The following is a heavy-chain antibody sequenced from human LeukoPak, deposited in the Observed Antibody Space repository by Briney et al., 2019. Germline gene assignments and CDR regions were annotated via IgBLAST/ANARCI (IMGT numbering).Heavy chain of an antibody. CDR2: ISGSGGST. J-gene: IGHJ4*02. CDR1: GFTYSSYA. V-gene: IGHV3-23*01. CDR3: AKGKPRIAASRFQYFDY. Sequence: GGSLRLSCAASGFTYSSYAMSWVRHAAGKGLEWVSAISGSGGSTYYADSVKGRFTISRDNSKNTLYLQMNSLRAEDTAVYYCAKGKPRIAASRFQYFDYWGQGTLVTVSS. D-gene: IGHD6-13*01.